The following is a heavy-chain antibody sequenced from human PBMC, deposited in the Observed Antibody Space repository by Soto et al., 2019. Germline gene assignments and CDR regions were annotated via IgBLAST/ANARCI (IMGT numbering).Heavy chain of an antibody. D-gene: IGHD3-3*02. J-gene: IGHJ5*02. V-gene: IGHV4-59*01. CDR3: VRRGRTSNGDWFDL. Sequence: SETLSLTCSVSGSSMTTYYWHWIRQAPGKGLEWIGFIYNSGRGSTGSNPSLSSRVTFSIETSKNQFSLKLDSVTAADTAVYFCVRRGRTSNGDWFDLWGQGILVTVSS. CDR1: GSSMTTYY. CDR2: IYNSGRGST.